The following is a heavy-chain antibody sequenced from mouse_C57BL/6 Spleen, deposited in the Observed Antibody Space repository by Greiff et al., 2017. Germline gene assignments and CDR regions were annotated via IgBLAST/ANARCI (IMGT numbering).Heavy chain of an antibody. V-gene: IGHV5-17*01. D-gene: IGHD4-1*01. CDR2: ISSGSSTI. CDR3: AKLGRDARDY. J-gene: IGHJ4*01. Sequence: EVKLVESGGGLVKPGGSLKLSCAASGFTFSDYGMHWVRRAPEKGLEWVAYISSGSSTIYYADTVKGRFTITRDNAKNTLYLQLTSLRSEDTAMYYGAKLGRDARDYGGQGTSVTVSP. CDR1: GFTFSDYG.